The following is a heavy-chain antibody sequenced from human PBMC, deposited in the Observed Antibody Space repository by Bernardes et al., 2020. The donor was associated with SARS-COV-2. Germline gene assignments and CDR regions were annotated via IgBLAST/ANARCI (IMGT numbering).Heavy chain of an antibody. V-gene: IGHV3-33*01. CDR2: IWYDGSNK. D-gene: IGHD6-19*01. J-gene: IGHJ3*02. CDR1: GFTFSSYG. Sequence: GGSLRLSCAASGFTFSSYGMHWVRQAPGKGLEWVAGIWYDGSNKFYADSVKGRFTISRDNSKSTLHLQMNSLRAEDTAVYYCARDGNVAGDHAFGIWGQGTMVTVSS. CDR3: ARDGNVAGDHAFGI.